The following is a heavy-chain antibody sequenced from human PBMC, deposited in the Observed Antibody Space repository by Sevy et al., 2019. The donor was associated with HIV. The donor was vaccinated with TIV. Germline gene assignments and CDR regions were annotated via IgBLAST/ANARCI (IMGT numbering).Heavy chain of an antibody. V-gene: IGHV3-15*01. D-gene: IGHD2-8*02. CDR2: IKAKADGGTI. Sequence: GGSLRLSCAASGFTFSYAWMSWVRQAPGKGLEWIGLIKAKADGGTIEYAAPVKGRFTISRDDSKNTLYLQMNSLKTEDTAVYYCNTDPIILLLVTNGLDVWGQGTTVTVSS. J-gene: IGHJ6*02. CDR1: GFTFSYAW. CDR3: NTDPIILLLVTNGLDV.